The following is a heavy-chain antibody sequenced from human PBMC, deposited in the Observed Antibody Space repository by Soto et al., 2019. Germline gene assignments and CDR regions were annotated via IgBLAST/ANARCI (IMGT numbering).Heavy chain of an antibody. CDR1: GFTFGDYA. J-gene: IGHJ6*02. V-gene: IGHV3-49*04. Sequence: GGSLRLSCTASGFTFGDYAMSWVRQAPGKGLEWVGFIRSKAYGGTTEYAASVKGRFTISRDDPKSIAYLRMNSLKTEDTAVYYCTRDPRSYYYGSGSYYRLGYGMDVWGQGTTVTVSS. CDR3: TRDPRSYYYGSGSYYRLGYGMDV. CDR2: IRSKAYGGTT. D-gene: IGHD3-10*01.